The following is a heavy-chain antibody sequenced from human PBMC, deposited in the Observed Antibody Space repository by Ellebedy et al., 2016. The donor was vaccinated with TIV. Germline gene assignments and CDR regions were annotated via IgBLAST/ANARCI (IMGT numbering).Heavy chain of an antibody. D-gene: IGHD2/OR15-2a*01. CDR3: ANIWYGRSVDAFDI. V-gene: IGHV3-73*01. CDR2: IRSRTNNYAT. CDR1: GFSFSDSS. J-gene: IGHJ3*02. Sequence: GESLKISXAASGFSFSDSSIHWVRQASGKGLEWVGRIRSRTNNYATAYAESVKGRFTISRDDSKNTAYLQMNSLRVEDTAVYYCANIWYGRSVDAFDIWGQGTMVTVSS.